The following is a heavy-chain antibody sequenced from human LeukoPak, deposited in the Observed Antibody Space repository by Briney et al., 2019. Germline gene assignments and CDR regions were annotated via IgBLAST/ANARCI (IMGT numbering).Heavy chain of an antibody. CDR2: ISSSSIYI. CDR3: ATYRQVMLPFES. V-gene: IGHV3-21*04. J-gene: IGHJ4*02. Sequence: GGSLRLSCVASGFTFSSYNMNWVRQAPGKGLEWVSSISSSSIYIYYADSVKGRFTISRDNAKSSLSLQMDSLRAEDTAIYYCATYRQVMLPFESWGQGTLVTVSS. D-gene: IGHD1-1*01. CDR1: GFTFSSYN.